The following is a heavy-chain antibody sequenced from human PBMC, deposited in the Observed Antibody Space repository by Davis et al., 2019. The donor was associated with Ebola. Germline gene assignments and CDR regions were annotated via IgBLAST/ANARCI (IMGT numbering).Heavy chain of an antibody. V-gene: IGHV5-10-1*01. CDR3: ARVRLGYCSSTSCYYYGMDV. D-gene: IGHD2-2*01. J-gene: IGHJ6*02. Sequence: GESLKISCHGSGYSFTSYWISWVRQMPGKGLEWMGRIDPSDSYTNYSPSFQGHVTISADKSISTAYLQWSSLKASDTAMYYCARVRLGYCSSTSCYYYGMDVWGQGTTVTVSS. CDR2: IDPSDSYT. CDR1: GYSFTSYW.